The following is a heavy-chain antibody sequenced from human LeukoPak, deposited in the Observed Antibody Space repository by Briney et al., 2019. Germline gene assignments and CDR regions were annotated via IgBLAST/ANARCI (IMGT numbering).Heavy chain of an antibody. V-gene: IGHV3-48*01. D-gene: IGHD3-3*01. J-gene: IGHJ4*02. CDR2: ISSSSSTI. Sequence: PGGSLRLSCAASGFTFSYYSMNWVRQAPGKGLEWVSYISSSSSTIYYADSVKGRFTISRDNAKNSLYLQMNSLRAEDTAVYYCARLGDFWSGSSDYWGQGTLVTVSS. CDR1: GFTFSYYS. CDR3: ARLGDFWSGSSDY.